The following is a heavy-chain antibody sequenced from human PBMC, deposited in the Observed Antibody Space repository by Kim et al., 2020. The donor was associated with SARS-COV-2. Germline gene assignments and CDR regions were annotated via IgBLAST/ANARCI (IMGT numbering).Heavy chain of an antibody. CDR3: ARGALLGFDY. CDR1: GFTFSSYS. V-gene: IGHV3-48*04. CDR2: ISSSSTTI. Sequence: GGSLRLSCAASGFTFSSYSMNWVRQAPGKGLEWVSYISSSSTTIYYADSVKGRFTISRDNAKNSLYLQMNSLRADDTAVYYCARGALLGFDYWGQGTLVTVSS. J-gene: IGHJ4*02.